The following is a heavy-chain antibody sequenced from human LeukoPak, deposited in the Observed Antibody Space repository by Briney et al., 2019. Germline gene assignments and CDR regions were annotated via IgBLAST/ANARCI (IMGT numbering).Heavy chain of an antibody. CDR2: ISYDGSNK. D-gene: IGHD6-19*01. CDR1: GFTFSSYG. V-gene: IGHV3-30*03. Sequence: GGSLRLSCAASGFTFSSYGMHWVRQAPGKGLEWVAVISYDGSNKYYADSVKGRFTISRDNSKNTLYLQMNSLRSDDTAVYYCARAAGQWLDRYLFYFDYWGQGTLVTVSS. J-gene: IGHJ4*02. CDR3: ARAAGQWLDRYLFYFDY.